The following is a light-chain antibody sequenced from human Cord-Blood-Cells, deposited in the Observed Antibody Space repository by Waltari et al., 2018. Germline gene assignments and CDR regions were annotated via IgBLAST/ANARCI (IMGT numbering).Light chain of an antibody. CDR3: QQYGSSLIT. CDR2: GAS. Sequence: EVVLTQSPGTLSLSPGERATLSCRASQRVSSSYLAWYPQKPGQAPRLLIYGASSRATGIPDRFSGSGSGTDFTLTISRLEPEDFAVYYCQQYGSSLITFGQGTRLEIK. J-gene: IGKJ5*01. V-gene: IGKV3-20*01. CDR1: QRVSSSY.